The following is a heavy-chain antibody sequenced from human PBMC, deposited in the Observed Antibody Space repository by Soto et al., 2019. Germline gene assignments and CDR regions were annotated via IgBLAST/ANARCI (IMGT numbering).Heavy chain of an antibody. J-gene: IGHJ4*02. CDR3: IRDHDRTPDY. Sequence: GASVKVSCKASGYTFTSYGISWVRQAPGQGLEWMGWISTYSGDTIYAQTVQGRVTMTTDTSTTTAYLDLRSLRSDDTAMYFCIRDHDRTPDYWGQGTLVTVSS. CDR1: GYTFTSYG. CDR2: ISTYSGDT. V-gene: IGHV1-18*01. D-gene: IGHD1-1*01.